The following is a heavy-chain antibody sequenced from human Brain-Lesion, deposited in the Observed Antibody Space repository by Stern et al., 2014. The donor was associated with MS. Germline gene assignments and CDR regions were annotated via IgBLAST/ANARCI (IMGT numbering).Heavy chain of an antibody. V-gene: IGHV3-30*18. CDR1: GFTFGSCA. CDR2: VSYDGSNK. D-gene: IGHD2/OR15-2a*01. Sequence: VQLLESGGGVVQPGRPLRLSCVASGFTFGSCAMHWVRQAPGTGLEWVAGVSYDGSNKYYADSVKGRFTISRDISQNTLYIQMSSLRPEDTAVYYCAKDRQYLTYFFDHWGQGSLVTVSS. J-gene: IGHJ5*02. CDR3: AKDRQYLTYFFDH.